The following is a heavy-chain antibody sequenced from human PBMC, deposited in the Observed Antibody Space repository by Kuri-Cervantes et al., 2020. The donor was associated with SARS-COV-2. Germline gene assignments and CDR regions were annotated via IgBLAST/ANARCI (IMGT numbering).Heavy chain of an antibody. CDR3: AREAGYYDMLLTPSYYYYYYGMDV. CDR1: GYTFTSYY. J-gene: IGHJ6*02. CDR2: INPSGGST. V-gene: IGHV1-46*01. Sequence: SVKVSCKASGYTFTSYYMHWVRQAPGQGLEWMGIINPSGGSTSYAQKFQGRVTMTRDTSTSTVYMELSSLRSEDTAVYYCAREAGYYDMLLTPSYYYYYYGMDVWCQGTTVTVSS. D-gene: IGHD3-9*01.